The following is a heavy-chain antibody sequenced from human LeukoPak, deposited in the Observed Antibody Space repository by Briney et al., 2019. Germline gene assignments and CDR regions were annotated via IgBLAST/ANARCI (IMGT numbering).Heavy chain of an antibody. CDR2: IIPIFGTA. Sequence: GASVKVSCKASGYTFTSYDINWVRQAPGQGLEWMGRIIPIFGTANYAQKFQGRVTITTDESTSTAYMELSSLRSEDTAVYYCARSSNYYDSSGYYYWYFDLWGRGTLVTVSS. D-gene: IGHD3-22*01. J-gene: IGHJ2*01. CDR3: ARSSNYYDSSGYYYWYFDL. V-gene: IGHV1-69*05. CDR1: GYTFTSYD.